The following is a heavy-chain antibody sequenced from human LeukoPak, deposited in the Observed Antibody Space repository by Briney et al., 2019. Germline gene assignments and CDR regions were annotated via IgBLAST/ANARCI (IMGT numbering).Heavy chain of an antibody. J-gene: IGHJ4*02. CDR1: GYTFTGYY. CDR3: ARVPTKYSSSWYLGY. D-gene: IGHD6-13*01. CDR2: INPNSGGT. Sequence: ASVKVSCKASGYTFTGYYMHWVRQAPGQGLEWMGWINPNSGGTNYAQKFQGRVTMTRDTSISTAYMELSRLRSDDTAVYYCARVPTKYSSSWYLGYWGQGTLVTVSS. V-gene: IGHV1-2*02.